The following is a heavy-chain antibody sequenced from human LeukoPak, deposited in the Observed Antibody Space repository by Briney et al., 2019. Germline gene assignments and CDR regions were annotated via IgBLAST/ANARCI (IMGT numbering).Heavy chain of an antibody. Sequence: PGGSLRLSCAASGFTFSSYSMNWVRQAPGKGLEWVSYISSSSSTIYYADSVKGRFTISRDNAKNSLYLQMNSLRAEDTAVYYCARDRDDGSGNRWDYWGQGTLVTVSS. D-gene: IGHD3-10*01. V-gene: IGHV3-48*04. CDR1: GFTFSSYS. J-gene: IGHJ4*02. CDR3: ARDRDDGSGNRWDY. CDR2: ISSSSSTI.